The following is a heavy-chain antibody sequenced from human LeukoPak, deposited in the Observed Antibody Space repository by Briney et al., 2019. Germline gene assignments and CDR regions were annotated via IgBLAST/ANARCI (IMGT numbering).Heavy chain of an antibody. CDR1: GGSISSSSYY. J-gene: IGHJ5*02. CDR2: IYYSGST. Sequence: PPETLSLTCTVSGGSISSSSYYWGWIRQPPGKGLEWIGSIYYSGSTYYNPSLKSRVTISVDTSKNQFSLKLSSVTAADTAVYYCARPQGEGEAAAGRGALNWFDPWGQGTLVTVSS. V-gene: IGHV4-39*01. D-gene: IGHD6-13*01. CDR3: ARPQGEGEAAAGRGALNWFDP.